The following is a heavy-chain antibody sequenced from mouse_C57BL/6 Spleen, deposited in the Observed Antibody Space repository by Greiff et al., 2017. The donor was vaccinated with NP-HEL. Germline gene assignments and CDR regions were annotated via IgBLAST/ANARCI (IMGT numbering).Heavy chain of an antibody. D-gene: IGHD2-4*01. CDR1: GFTFSSYA. CDR3: ARGYDYGDWYFDV. J-gene: IGHJ1*03. Sequence: EVKLMESGGGLVKPGGSLKLSCAASGFTFSSYAMSWVRQTPEKRLEWVATISDGGSYTYYPDNVKGRFTISRDNAKNNLYLQMSHLKSEDTAMYYCARGYDYGDWYFDVWGTGTTVTVSS. V-gene: IGHV5-4*03. CDR2: ISDGGSYT.